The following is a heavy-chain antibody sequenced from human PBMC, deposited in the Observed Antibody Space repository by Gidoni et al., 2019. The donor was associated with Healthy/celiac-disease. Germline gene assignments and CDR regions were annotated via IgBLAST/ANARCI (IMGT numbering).Heavy chain of an antibody. CDR3: ARAGLWFGELPLGY. J-gene: IGHJ4*02. CDR1: GGSFSGYY. V-gene: IGHV4-34*01. D-gene: IGHD3-10*01. CDR2: INHSGST. Sequence: QVQLQQWGAGLLKPSETLSLTCAVYGGSFSGYYWSWIRQPPGKGLEWIGEINHSGSTNYNPSLKSRVTISVDTSKNQFSLKLSSVTAADTAVYYCARAGLWFGELPLGYWGQGTLVTVSS.